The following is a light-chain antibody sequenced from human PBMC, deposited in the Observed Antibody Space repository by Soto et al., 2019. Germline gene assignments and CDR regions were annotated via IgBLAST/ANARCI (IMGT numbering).Light chain of an antibody. CDR1: QGIRND. CDR2: AAF. Sequence: AIQMTQSPSSLSASVGDRVTITCRASQGIRNDLGWYQQKPGKAPKLLIYAAFSLETGVPSRFSGIGTGTDFTLTISSLQPEDCATDYCLQDYIYTPTFGQGTKLEIK. J-gene: IGKJ2*01. V-gene: IGKV1-6*01. CDR3: LQDYIYTPT.